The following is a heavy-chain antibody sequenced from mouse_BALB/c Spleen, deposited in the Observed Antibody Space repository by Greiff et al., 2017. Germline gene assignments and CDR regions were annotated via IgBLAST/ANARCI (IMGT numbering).Heavy chain of an antibody. Sequence: QVQLKESGPGLVAPSQSLSITCTVSGFSLTSYGVHWVRQPPGKGLEWLGAIWSGGSTDYNAAFISRLSISKDNSKSQVFFKMNSLQANDTAIYYCARRDYGSSYVAWFAYGGQGTLVTVSA. CDR1: GFSLTSYG. V-gene: IGHV2-2*02. D-gene: IGHD1-1*01. J-gene: IGHJ3*01. CDR3: ARRDYGSSYVAWFAY. CDR2: IWSGGST.